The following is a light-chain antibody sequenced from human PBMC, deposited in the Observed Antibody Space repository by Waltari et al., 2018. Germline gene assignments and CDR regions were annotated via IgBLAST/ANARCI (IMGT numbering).Light chain of an antibody. CDR2: WAP. Sequence: DIVMTHSPDSLAVSLGESATINCKSSQSVLYTSDNKNYLAWYQQRPGQPPKLLIYWAPTRVSGVPDRFSGSGSGTDFTLTISSLQAEDVAVYYCQQYYGTPQFTFGPGTRVDIK. J-gene: IGKJ3*01. V-gene: IGKV4-1*01. CDR1: QSVLYTSDNKNY. CDR3: QQYYGTPQFT.